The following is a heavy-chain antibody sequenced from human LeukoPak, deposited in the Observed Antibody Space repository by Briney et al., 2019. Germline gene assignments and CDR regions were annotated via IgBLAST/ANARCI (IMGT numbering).Heavy chain of an antibody. J-gene: IGHJ4*02. CDR3: ARDRGYSNFDY. CDR1: GFTFSSHA. Sequence: GGSLRLSCAASGFTFSSHAMSWVRQAPGKGLEWVANTNEDGSEKNYVDSVKGRFTISRDNAQDSLYLQMNSLRAEDTAVYYCARDRGYSNFDYWGQGTLLTVSS. CDR2: TNEDGSEK. D-gene: IGHD4-11*01. V-gene: IGHV3-7*01.